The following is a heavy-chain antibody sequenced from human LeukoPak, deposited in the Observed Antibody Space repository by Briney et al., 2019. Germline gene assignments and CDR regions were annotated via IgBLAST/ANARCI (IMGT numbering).Heavy chain of an antibody. J-gene: IGHJ4*02. CDR2: INDSGST. CDR3: ARPSGSAGDYFLNY. D-gene: IGHD4-17*01. Sequence: PSETLSLTCAVYGGSFSDYYWSWIRQPPGKGLEWIGEINDSGSTNYNPSLKSRVTISVDTSKNQFSLKLTSVTAADTAVYYCARPSGSAGDYFLNYWGQGTPITVSS. V-gene: IGHV4-34*01. CDR1: GGSFSDYY.